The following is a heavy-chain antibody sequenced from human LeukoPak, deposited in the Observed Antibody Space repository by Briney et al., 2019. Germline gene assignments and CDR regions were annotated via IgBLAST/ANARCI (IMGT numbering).Heavy chain of an antibody. CDR2: ISPSGGST. CDR3: ARGEWTYYDILTGYFVY. J-gene: IGHJ4*02. Sequence: ASVKVSCKASGYTFTSYYMHWVRQAPGQGLEWMGIISPSGGSTSYAQKFQGRVTMTRDTSTSTVYMELSSLRSEDTAVYYCARGEWTYYDILTGYFVYWGQGTLVTVSS. V-gene: IGHV1-46*01. CDR1: GYTFTSYY. D-gene: IGHD3-9*01.